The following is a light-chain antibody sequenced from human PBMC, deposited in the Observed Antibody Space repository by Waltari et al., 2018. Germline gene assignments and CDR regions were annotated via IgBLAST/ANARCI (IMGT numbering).Light chain of an antibody. Sequence: QSVLTQPPSASGTPGPRVTISCSGGSSNIGSNYVSWYQRLPGTAPKLLTYSNNQRPSAVPDRFSGSKSGASASLAISGLRSGDEADYYCSAWDDRLSGPVFGGGTKLTVL. V-gene: IGLV1-47*01. CDR3: SAWDDRLSGPV. CDR2: SNN. CDR1: SSNIGSNY. J-gene: IGLJ2*01.